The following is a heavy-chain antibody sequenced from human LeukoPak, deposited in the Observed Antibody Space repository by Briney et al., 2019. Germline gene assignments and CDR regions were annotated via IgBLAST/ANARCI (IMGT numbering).Heavy chain of an antibody. D-gene: IGHD3-22*01. CDR2: ISGSGGST. J-gene: IGHJ4*02. Sequence: GGSLRLSCAASGFTSSSYAMSWVRQAPGKGLEWVSAISGSGGSTYYADSVKGRFTISRDNSKNTLYLQMNSLRAEDTAVYYCAKGAYYYDSSGYYPGGWGQGTLVTVSS. CDR1: GFTSSSYA. V-gene: IGHV3-23*01. CDR3: AKGAYYYDSSGYYPGG.